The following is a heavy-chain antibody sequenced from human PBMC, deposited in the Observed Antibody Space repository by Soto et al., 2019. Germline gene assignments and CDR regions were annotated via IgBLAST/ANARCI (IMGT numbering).Heavy chain of an antibody. CDR2: ISSSSSTI. Sequence: GGSLRLPCPASGITFSSYSMNWVRQAPGKGLERVSYISSSSSTIYYADSVKGRFTISRDNAKNTLYLQMNSLRAEDTAVYYCAKDGGYSYGYSPRYYYGMDVWGQGTTVTVSS. J-gene: IGHJ6*02. CDR1: GITFSSYS. V-gene: IGHV3-48*01. D-gene: IGHD5-18*01. CDR3: AKDGGYSYGYSPRYYYGMDV.